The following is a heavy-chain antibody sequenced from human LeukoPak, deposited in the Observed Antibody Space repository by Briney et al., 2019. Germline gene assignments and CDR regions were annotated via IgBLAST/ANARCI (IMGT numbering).Heavy chain of an antibody. V-gene: IGHV3-23*01. CDR1: GFTFSSYH. CDR2: IGGSGSST. CDR3: AKKGAVAVWLDYFDY. D-gene: IGHD6-19*01. Sequence: GGSLFLTCAASGFTFSSYHMSWVRQAPGKGLEWVSGIGGSGSSTYYTDSVKGRFTISRDNAKNTLYLQMNSLRVVDTAVYYCAKKGAVAVWLDYFDYWAERPLLTVSS. J-gene: IGHJ4*02.